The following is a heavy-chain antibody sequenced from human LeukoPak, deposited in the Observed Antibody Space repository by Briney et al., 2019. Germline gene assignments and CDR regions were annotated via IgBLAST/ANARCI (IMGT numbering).Heavy chain of an antibody. V-gene: IGHV3-7*01. J-gene: IGHJ4*02. CDR2: INQDGSGK. CDR3: AREQIFGVVIVKSYFDF. CDR1: GFTFSNYW. D-gene: IGHD3-3*01. Sequence: GGSLRLSCAASGFTFSNYWMSWVRQAPGKGLEWVANINQDGSGKYYVDSVKGRFTISRDNAKNSLYLQVDSLRAEDRAVYYCAREQIFGVVIVKSYFDFWGQGTLVTVSS.